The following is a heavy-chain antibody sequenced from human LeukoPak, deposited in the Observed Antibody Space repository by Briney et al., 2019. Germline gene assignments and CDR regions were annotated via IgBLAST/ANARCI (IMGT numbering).Heavy chain of an antibody. V-gene: IGHV4-4*08. CDR3: VATEGWLQWEY. CDR1: GASISSYY. Sequence: KPSETLSLTCTVSGASISSYYWSWIQQPPGKGLEWIAFISNSVSTNYNPSLKSRVTISLDTSRKQLSLRLSSVIAADTAVYYCVATEGWLQWEYWGQGTLVTVSS. J-gene: IGHJ4*02. D-gene: IGHD5-24*01. CDR2: ISNSVST.